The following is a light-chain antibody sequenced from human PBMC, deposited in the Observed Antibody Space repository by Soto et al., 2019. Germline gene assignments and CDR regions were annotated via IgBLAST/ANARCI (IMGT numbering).Light chain of an antibody. Sequence: DIQMTQSPSSLSASVGDTLTITCRSSQSIGKHLNWYRQKPGKAPKFLIYSVSSLQSGVPSRFSGSGSGTDFTLTINSLQPEDFATYYCQQGYSSAITFGQGTRLEI. CDR2: SVS. J-gene: IGKJ5*01. CDR1: QSIGKH. CDR3: QQGYSSAIT. V-gene: IGKV1-39*01.